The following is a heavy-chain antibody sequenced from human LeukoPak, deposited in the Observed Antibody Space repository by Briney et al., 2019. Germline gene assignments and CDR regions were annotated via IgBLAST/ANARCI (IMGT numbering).Heavy chain of an antibody. D-gene: IGHD6-19*01. CDR3: SRYAAVATSRSWFEP. CDR1: GGSISNYY. Sequence: SETLSLTCTVSGGSISNYYWSWIRQPPGKGLEWIGYAYYSGSTNYNPSLESRVTMSVDTSKNKFTLKLSSVTAADTAVYYCSRYAAVATSRSWFEPWGQGSLVTVSS. J-gene: IGHJ5*02. V-gene: IGHV4-59*08. CDR2: AYYSGST.